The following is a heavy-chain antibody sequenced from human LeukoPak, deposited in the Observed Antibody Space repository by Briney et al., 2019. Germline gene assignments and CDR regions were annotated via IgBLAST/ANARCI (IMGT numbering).Heavy chain of an antibody. CDR3: AREVGATPYFDY. CDR2: ISWNSGSI. CDR1: GFTFDDYA. V-gene: IGHV3-9*01. J-gene: IGHJ4*02. D-gene: IGHD1-26*01. Sequence: PGRSLRLSCAASGFTFDDYAMHWVRQAPGKGLEWVSGISWNSGSIGYADSVKGRFTISRDNAKNSLYLQMNSLRAEDTALYYCAREVGATPYFDYWGQGTLVTVSS.